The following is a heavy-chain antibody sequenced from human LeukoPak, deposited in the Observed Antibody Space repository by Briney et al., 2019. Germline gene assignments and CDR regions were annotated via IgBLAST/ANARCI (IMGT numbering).Heavy chain of an antibody. Sequence: SETRSLTGAVYGGSFSGYYWSWIRHPPPKGLEWVGEINHSGSTNYNPSLKSRVTISVDTSKNQFSLKLSSVTAADTAVYYCARGRTGITMVRGVIQKSLYYFDYWGQGTLVTVSS. D-gene: IGHD3-10*01. CDR3: ARGRTGITMVRGVIQKSLYYFDY. J-gene: IGHJ4*02. CDR1: GGSFSGYY. CDR2: INHSGST. V-gene: IGHV4-34*01.